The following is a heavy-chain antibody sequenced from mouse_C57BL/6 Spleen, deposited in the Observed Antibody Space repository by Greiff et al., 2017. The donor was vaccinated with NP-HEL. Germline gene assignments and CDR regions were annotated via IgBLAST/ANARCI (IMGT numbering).Heavy chain of an antibody. CDR1: GYTFTDYY. CDR3: ARWCLYAMDY. CDR2: INPNNGGT. Sequence: VQLQQSGPELVKPGASVKISCKASGYTFTDYYMNWVKQSHGKSLEWIGDINPNNGGTSYNQKFKGKATLTVDKSSSTAYMELRSLTSEDSAVYYCARWCLYAMDYWGQGTSVTVSS. J-gene: IGHJ4*01. V-gene: IGHV1-26*01. D-gene: IGHD1-1*02.